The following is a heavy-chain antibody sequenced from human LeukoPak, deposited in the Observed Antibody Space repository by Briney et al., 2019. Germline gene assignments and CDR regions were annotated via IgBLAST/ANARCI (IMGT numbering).Heavy chain of an antibody. V-gene: IGHV1-46*03. D-gene: IGHD4-23*01. J-gene: IGHJ4*02. Sequence: GASVKVSCKASGYTFTSYYMHWVRQAPGQGLEWMGIINPSGGSASHAQKFQGRVTMTRDTSTSTVYMELSSLRSEDTAVYYCARDAHDYGGNSPPPRYYFDYWGQGTLVTVSS. CDR2: INPSGGSA. CDR3: ARDAHDYGGNSPPPRYYFDY. CDR1: GYTFTSYY.